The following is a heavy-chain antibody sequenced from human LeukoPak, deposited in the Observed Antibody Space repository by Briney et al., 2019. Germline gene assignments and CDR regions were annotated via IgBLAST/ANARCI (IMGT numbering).Heavy chain of an antibody. V-gene: IGHV3-73*01. J-gene: IGHJ2*01. CDR2: IRSKANSYAT. CDR1: GFTFSGSA. Sequence: GGSLRLSCAASGFTFSGSAMHWVRQASGKGLEWVGRIRSKANSYATAYAASVKGRFTTSRDDSKNTAYLQMNSLKTEDTAVYYCTRQGFVQAFYCGGDCYNNWYFDLWGRGTLVTVSS. D-gene: IGHD2-21*02. CDR3: TRQGFVQAFYCGGDCYNNWYFDL.